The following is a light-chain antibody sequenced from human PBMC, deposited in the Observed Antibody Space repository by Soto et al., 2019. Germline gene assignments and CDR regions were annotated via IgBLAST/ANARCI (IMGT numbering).Light chain of an antibody. V-gene: IGKV1-39*01. CDR2: AAS. CDR3: QQSYSTPWT. J-gene: IGKJ1*01. Sequence: DIQMTQSPSSLSASVGDRVTITCRASQSISNYLSWYQQIPGKAPKLLIYAASTLRSGVSSRFSGSGSWTDFTLTISSLQPEDFATYYCQQSYSTPWTFGQGTKVEI. CDR1: QSISNY.